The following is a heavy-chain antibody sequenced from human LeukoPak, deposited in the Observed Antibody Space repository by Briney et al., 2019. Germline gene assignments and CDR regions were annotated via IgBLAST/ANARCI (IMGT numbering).Heavy chain of an antibody. CDR1: GFTFSSYA. V-gene: IGHV3-7*01. Sequence: PGGSLRLSCAASGFTFSSYAMSWVRQAPGKGLEWVAKVKQDGSEKYYVDSVKGRFAVSRDNAKNSLYLQMNSLRAEDTAVYYCARDYISSWANFDYWGQGTLVTVSS. D-gene: IGHD6-13*01. CDR3: ARDYISSWANFDY. J-gene: IGHJ4*02. CDR2: VKQDGSEK.